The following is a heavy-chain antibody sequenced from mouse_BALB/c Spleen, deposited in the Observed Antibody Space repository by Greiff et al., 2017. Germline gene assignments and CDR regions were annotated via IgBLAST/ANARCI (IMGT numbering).Heavy chain of an antibody. CDR1: GFSLTSYG. J-gene: IGHJ4*01. Sequence: VQLVESGPGLVQPSQSLSITCTVSGFSLTSYGVHWVRQSPGQGLEWLGVIWSGGSTDYNAAFISRLSISKDNSTSQVFFKMNSLQANDTAIYYCAYGNYAMDYWGQGTSVTVSS. CDR3: AYGNYAMDY. D-gene: IGHD2-10*02. V-gene: IGHV2-2*02. CDR2: IWSGGST.